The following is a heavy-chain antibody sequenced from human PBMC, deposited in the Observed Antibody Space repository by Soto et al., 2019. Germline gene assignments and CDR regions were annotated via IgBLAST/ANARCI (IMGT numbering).Heavy chain of an antibody. D-gene: IGHD4-4*01. J-gene: IGHJ3*02. V-gene: IGHV3-72*01. Sequence: EVQMVESGGGLVQPGRSLRLSCAASGFIFSDHYMDWVRQAPGKGLEWVGRIRDKANSYTTEYAASVKGRFTISRDESKNSLYLQMNSLKIEDTAVYYCARGDDYNDGVYASDIWGQGTMVTVSS. CDR1: GFIFSDHY. CDR3: ARGDDYNDGVYASDI. CDR2: IRDKANSYTT.